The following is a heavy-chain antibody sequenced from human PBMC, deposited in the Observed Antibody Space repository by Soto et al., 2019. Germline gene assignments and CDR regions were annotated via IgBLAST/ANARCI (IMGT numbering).Heavy chain of an antibody. V-gene: IGHV1-18*01. D-gene: IGHD5-18*01. CDR1: GYTFTSYG. CDR3: ARDTAMAREEIFDY. CDR2: ISAYNGNT. J-gene: IGHJ4*02. Sequence: ASVKVSCKASGYTFTSYGISWVRQAPGQGLEWMGWISAYNGNTNYAQKLQGRVTMTTDTSTSTAYMELRSLRSDDTAVYYRARDTAMAREEIFDYWGQGTLVTVSS.